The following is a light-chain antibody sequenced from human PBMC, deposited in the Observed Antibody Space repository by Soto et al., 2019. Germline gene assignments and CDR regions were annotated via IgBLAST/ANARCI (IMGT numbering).Light chain of an antibody. CDR2: DAS. CDR3: QQLQRTPFT. Sequence: QLTQSPSSLSASVGDRVTITCRASQDISRYLAWYQQRAGKAPKLLIYDASTLQSGVPSRFSGSGSGTEFTLTISSLQPEDFATYHCQQLQRTPFTFGPGTTVDV. V-gene: IGKV1-9*01. J-gene: IGKJ3*01. CDR1: QDISRY.